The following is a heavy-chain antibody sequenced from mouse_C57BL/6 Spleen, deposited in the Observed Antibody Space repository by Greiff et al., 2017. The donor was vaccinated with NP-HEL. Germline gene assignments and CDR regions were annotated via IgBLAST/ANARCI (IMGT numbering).Heavy chain of an antibody. V-gene: IGHV5-15*01. CDR3: ARAGTGTRAMDY. J-gene: IGHJ4*01. D-gene: IGHD4-1*01. CDR2: ISNLAYSI. Sequence: EVKLVESGGGLVQPGGSLKLSCAASGFTFSDYGMAWVRQAPRKGPEWVAFISNLAYSIYYADTVTGRFTISRENAKNTLYLEMSSLRSEDTAMYYCARAGTGTRAMDYWGQGTSVTVSS. CDR1: GFTFSDYG.